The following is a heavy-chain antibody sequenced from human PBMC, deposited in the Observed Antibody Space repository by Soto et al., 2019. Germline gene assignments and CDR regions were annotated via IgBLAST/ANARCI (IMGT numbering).Heavy chain of an antibody. CDR2: IYYSGST. J-gene: IGHJ6*02. CDR1: GGSISSYH. CDR3: AGGGYYYYGMDV. V-gene: IGHV4-59*01. Sequence: PSETLSLTCTVSGGSISSYHWSWIRQPPGKGLEWIGYIYYSGSTNYNPSLKSRVTISVDTSKNQFSLKLSSVTAADTAVYYCAGGGYYYYGMDVWGQGTTVTVSS. D-gene: IGHD3-16*01.